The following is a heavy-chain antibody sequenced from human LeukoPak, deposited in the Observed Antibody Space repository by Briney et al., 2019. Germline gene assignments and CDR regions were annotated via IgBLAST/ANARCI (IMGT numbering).Heavy chain of an antibody. Sequence: GGSLRLSCAASGFTFSRYWMSWVRQAPGKGLEWVASIQEDGGEKYYVDSVKGRFVISRDNAKNSVYLQMNSLRVEDTAVYFCATGSGFIADCGGDCYYPLGYFDYWGQGSLVTVSS. J-gene: IGHJ4*02. CDR1: GFTFSRYW. D-gene: IGHD2-21*02. CDR3: ATGSGFIADCGGDCYYPLGYFDY. V-gene: IGHV3-7*01. CDR2: IQEDGGEK.